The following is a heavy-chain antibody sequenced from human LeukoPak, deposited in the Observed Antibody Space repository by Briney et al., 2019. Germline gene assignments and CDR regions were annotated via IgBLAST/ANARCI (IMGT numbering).Heavy chain of an antibody. CDR3: ARPERYCTNGVCSVVEDV. J-gene: IGHJ6*02. CDR2: IVPSYSYS. D-gene: IGHD2-8*01. CDR1: GYGFISYW. V-gene: IGHV5-10-1*01. Sequence: GERLQSSCKGSGYGFISYWISWGRPRPAKGREWMGRIVPSYSYSTSSTSFQAPVTISAANSISTAYLQCTSLKASDTAMYYCARPERYCTNGVCSVVEDVWGQGTTVTVSS.